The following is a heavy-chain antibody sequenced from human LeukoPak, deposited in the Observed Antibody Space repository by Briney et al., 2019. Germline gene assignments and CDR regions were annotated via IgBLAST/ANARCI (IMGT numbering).Heavy chain of an antibody. J-gene: IGHJ4*02. CDR1: GFTFSSYG. Sequence: GGSLRLSCAASGFTFSSYGMHWVRQAPGKGLEWVAVIWYDGSNKYYADSVKGRFTISRDNSKNTLYLQMNSLRAEDTAVYYCARVPGLSYFDYWGQGTLVTVSS. CDR2: IWYDGSNK. CDR3: ARVPGLSYFDY. V-gene: IGHV3-33*01.